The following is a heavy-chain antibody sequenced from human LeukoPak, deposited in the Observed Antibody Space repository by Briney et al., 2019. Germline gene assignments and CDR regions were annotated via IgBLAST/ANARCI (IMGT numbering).Heavy chain of an antibody. V-gene: IGHV3-21*01. J-gene: IGHJ4*02. Sequence: GGSLRLYCAASGFIFSTYTMNWVRQAPGKGLEWVSSISSSSSDIYYADSVKGRFTISRDNAKNSLYLQMNSLRAEDTAVYYCARDAGSYGFGIDHWGQGTLVTVSS. CDR1: GFIFSTYT. CDR2: ISSSSSDI. CDR3: ARDAGSYGFGIDH. D-gene: IGHD5-18*01.